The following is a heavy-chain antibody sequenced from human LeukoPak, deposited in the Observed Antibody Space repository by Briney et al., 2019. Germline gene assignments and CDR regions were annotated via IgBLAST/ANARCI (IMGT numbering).Heavy chain of an antibody. J-gene: IGHJ6*03. V-gene: IGHV3-43D*03. CDR2: ISWDGGST. CDR1: GFTFTTSG. Sequence: GGSLRLSCAASGFTFTTSGMHWVRQAPGKGLEWVSLISWDGGSTYYADSVKGRFTISRDNSKNSLYLQMNSLRAEDTALYYCAKEAEIASRTYYYYYYMDVWGKGTTVTVSS. CDR3: AKEAEIASRTYYYYYYMDV. D-gene: IGHD5-24*01.